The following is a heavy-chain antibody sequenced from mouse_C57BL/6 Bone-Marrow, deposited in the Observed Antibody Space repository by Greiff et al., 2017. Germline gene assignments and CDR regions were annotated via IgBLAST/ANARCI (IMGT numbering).Heavy chain of an antibody. D-gene: IGHD4-1*01. Sequence: EVKLVESGGGLVKPGGSLKLSCAASGFTFSSYAMSWVRQTPEKRLEWVATLSVGGSYTYYPDNVKGRFTISRDNAKNNLYLQMSHLKSEDTAMYYCAREEELFFDYWGQGTTLTVAS. CDR1: GFTFSSYA. CDR3: AREEELFFDY. V-gene: IGHV5-4*01. J-gene: IGHJ2*01. CDR2: LSVGGSYT.